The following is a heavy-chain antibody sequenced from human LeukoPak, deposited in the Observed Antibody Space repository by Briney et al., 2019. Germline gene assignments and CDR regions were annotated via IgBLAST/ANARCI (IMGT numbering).Heavy chain of an antibody. CDR2: ITISGQTK. Sequence: GGSLRLSCAASGFAFSTYEMSWVRQAPGKGLEWIADITISGQTKNYADSVKGRFTISRDNAMSSLYLQMNSLRVEDTGVFYCARGDPHADLWGQGTLVAVSS. CDR3: ARGDPHADL. CDR1: GFAFSTYE. J-gene: IGHJ5*02. V-gene: IGHV3-48*03.